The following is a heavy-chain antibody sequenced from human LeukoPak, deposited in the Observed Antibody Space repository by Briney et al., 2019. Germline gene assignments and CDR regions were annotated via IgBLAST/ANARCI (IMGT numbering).Heavy chain of an antibody. CDR2: IYYSGST. D-gene: IGHD3-22*01. CDR3: ARDLRAGGYTFDS. V-gene: IGHV4-39*02. CDR1: GGSISSSSYY. J-gene: IGHJ4*02. Sequence: PSETLSLTCTVSGGSISSSSYYWGWIRQPPGKGLEWIGSIYYSGSTYYNPSLKSRVTISVDTSKNQFSLKLSSVTAADTAVYYCARDLRAGGYTFDSWGQGTLVTVSS.